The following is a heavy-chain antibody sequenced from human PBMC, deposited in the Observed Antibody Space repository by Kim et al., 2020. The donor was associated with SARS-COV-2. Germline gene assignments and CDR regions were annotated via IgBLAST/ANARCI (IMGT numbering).Heavy chain of an antibody. CDR3: ARDIGGNLYYYYYGMDV. Sequence: GGSLRLSCAASGFTFSDYYMSWIRQAPGKGLEWVSYISSSSSYTNYADSVKGRFTISRDNTKNSLYLQMNSLRAEDTAVYYCARDIGGNLYYYYYGMDVWGQGTTVTVSS. V-gene: IGHV3-11*06. D-gene: IGHD2-15*01. CDR1: GFTFSDYY. J-gene: IGHJ6*02. CDR2: ISSSSSYT.